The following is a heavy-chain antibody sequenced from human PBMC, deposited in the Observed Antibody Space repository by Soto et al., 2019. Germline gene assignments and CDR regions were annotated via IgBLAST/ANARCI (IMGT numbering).Heavy chain of an antibody. Sequence: GGSLRLSCAASGFTFSSYAMSWVRQAPGKGLEWVANIKQDGSETYYVDSVKGRFTISRDNAKNSLYLQLNSLRAEDTAVYYCARGLGYSGYYFDYWGQGSLVTVSS. J-gene: IGHJ4*02. V-gene: IGHV3-7*03. CDR1: GFTFSSYA. D-gene: IGHD5-12*01. CDR2: IKQDGSET. CDR3: ARGLGYSGYYFDY.